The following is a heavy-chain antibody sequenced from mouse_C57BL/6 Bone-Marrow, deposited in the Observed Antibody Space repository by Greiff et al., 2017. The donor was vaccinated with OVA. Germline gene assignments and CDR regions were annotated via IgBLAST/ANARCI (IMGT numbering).Heavy chain of an antibody. D-gene: IGHD1-1*02. CDR1: GFPITSGYY. CDR2: ITHSGET. CDR3: AGDRGDGGRYFDY. J-gene: IGHJ2*01. Sequence: QVQLQESGPGLVKPSQSLFLTCSITGFPITSGYYWIWIRQSPGKPLEWMGYITHSGETFYNPSLQSPISITRETSKNQFFLQLNSVTTEDTAMYYCAGDRGDGGRYFDYWGQGTTLTVSS. V-gene: IGHV12-3*01.